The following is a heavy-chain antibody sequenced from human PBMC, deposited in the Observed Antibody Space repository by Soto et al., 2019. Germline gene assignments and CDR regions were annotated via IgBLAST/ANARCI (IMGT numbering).Heavy chain of an antibody. J-gene: IGHJ4*02. D-gene: IGHD3-10*01. CDR1: EFSFSSYW. V-gene: IGHV3-7*01. Sequence: GGSLRLSCVTSEFSFSSYWMSWVRQTPGRGLEWVANVKPDASEKFYADSVKGRFTISRDNAKNSLYLEMSSLRVEDTAVYYCAQLRRGHWGQGTLVTVSS. CDR3: AQLRRGH. CDR2: VKPDASEK.